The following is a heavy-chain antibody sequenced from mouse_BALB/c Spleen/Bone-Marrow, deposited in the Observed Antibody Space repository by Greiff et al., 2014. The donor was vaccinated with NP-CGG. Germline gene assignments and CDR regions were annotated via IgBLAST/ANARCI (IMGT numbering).Heavy chain of an antibody. CDR1: GFSLTNYG. CDR2: IWADGST. CDR3: ARITTATGAMDY. Sequence: VKLVESGPGLVAPSQSLSITCTVSGFSLTNYGVHWVRQPPGKGLEWLGVIWADGSTNYYSALMSRLSIRKDNSKSQVFFKMNSLQTDDTAMYYCARITTATGAMDYWGQGTSVTVSS. J-gene: IGHJ4*01. D-gene: IGHD1-2*01. V-gene: IGHV2-9*02.